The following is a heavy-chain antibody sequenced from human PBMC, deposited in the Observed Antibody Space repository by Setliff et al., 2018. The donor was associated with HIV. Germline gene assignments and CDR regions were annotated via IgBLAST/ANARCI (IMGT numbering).Heavy chain of an antibody. CDR3: ARCMTMTGNWFDP. V-gene: IGHV1-2*02. Sequence: ASVKVSCKPSEYSFTSYDINWVRQAPGQGLEWMGWINPNSGGTNYAQKFQGRVTMTRDTSISTAYMELSSLRSDDTAVYYCARCMTMTGNWFDPWGQGTLVTVS. D-gene: IGHD3-22*01. CDR1: EYSFTSYD. CDR2: INPNSGGT. J-gene: IGHJ5*02.